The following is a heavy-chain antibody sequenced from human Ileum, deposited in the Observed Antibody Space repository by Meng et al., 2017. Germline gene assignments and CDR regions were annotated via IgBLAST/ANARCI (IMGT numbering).Heavy chain of an antibody. J-gene: IGHJ4*02. V-gene: IGHV7-4-1*02. CDR2: IHTDTGNP. CDR1: GYTFKNYA. D-gene: IGHD2-15*01. Sequence: QGRLVQSGSDLKEPGASVKVSCKASGYTFKNYAVTWVRQAPGQGLEWMGWIHTDTGNPTYDQGFTGRFVFSLDTSVNTAYLQISGLKAEDTAVYYCARPGGYCSDLDCYPAEWGQGTLVTVSS. CDR3: ARPGGYCSDLDCYPAE.